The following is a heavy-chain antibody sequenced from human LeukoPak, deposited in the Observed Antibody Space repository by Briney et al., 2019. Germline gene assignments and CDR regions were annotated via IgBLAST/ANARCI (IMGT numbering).Heavy chain of an antibody. V-gene: IGHV4-59*01. CDR3: ARAPYYHGSSGYYYGYFDY. Sequence: SETLSLTCTVSGGSISTYYWSWIRQPPGKGLEWIGFIYYSGTTSYSPSLKSRVTIAVDTSKNQFSLNLSPVTAADTAVYYCARAPYYHGSSGYYYGYFDYWGQGTLVTVSS. J-gene: IGHJ4*02. D-gene: IGHD3-22*01. CDR2: IYYSGTT. CDR1: GGSISTYY.